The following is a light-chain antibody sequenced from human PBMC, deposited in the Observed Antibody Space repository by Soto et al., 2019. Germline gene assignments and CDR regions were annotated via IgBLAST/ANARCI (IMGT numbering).Light chain of an antibody. CDR3: QQRSTS. CDR1: QSVSSY. CDR2: DAS. Sequence: EIVLTQSPATLSLSPGERATLSCRASQSVSSYLAWYQQKPGQPPRLLIYDASNRATGIPARFSGSGSGTDFTLTISSLEPEDFAVYYCQQRSTSFGGGTKVEIK. V-gene: IGKV3-11*01. J-gene: IGKJ4*01.